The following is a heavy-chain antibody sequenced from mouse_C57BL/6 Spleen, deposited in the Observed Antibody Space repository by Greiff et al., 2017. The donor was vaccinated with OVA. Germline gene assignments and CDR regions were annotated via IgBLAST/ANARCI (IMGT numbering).Heavy chain of an antibody. V-gene: IGHV1-26*01. D-gene: IGHD4-1*01. CDR2: INPNNGGT. CDR1: GYTFTDYY. J-gene: IGHJ4*01. Sequence: VQLQQSGPELVKPGASVKISCKASGYTFTDYYMNWVKQSHGKSLEWIGDINPNNGGTSYNQKFKGKATLTVDKSSSTAYMELRSLTSEDSAVYYCARSGYGLDDWGQGTSVTVSS. CDR3: ARSGYGLDD.